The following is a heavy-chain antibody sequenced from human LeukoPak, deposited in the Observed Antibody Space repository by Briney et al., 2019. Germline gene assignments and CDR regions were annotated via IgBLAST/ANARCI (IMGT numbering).Heavy chain of an antibody. CDR2: ISSDGGYK. Sequence: GRSLRLSCAASGFTFSSYSMHWVRQAPGQGLEWVALISSDGGYKYYADSVEGRFTISRDTSENTLYLQMNSLRPEDTAVYYCARDRYYGSGPYYGMDVWGQGTTVTVSS. V-gene: IGHV3-30-3*01. CDR3: ARDRYYGSGPYYGMDV. D-gene: IGHD3-10*01. CDR1: GFTFSSYS. J-gene: IGHJ6*02.